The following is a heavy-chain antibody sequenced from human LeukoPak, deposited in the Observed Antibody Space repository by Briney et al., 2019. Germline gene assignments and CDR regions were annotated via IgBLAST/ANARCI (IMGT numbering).Heavy chain of an antibody. CDR2: IIPIFGPA. V-gene: IGHV1-69*05. Sequence: SVKVSCQDSGGTFSSYAICWVRQAPGQALEWMGRIIPIFGPANYPQNFQGRVTISTDKSTTTVYMELSSLRFDDTAVYYCARDDRLWGGNPNMDVWGKGTTVTVS. D-gene: IGHD4-23*01. CDR3: ARDDRLWGGNPNMDV. CDR1: GGTFSSYA. J-gene: IGHJ6*03.